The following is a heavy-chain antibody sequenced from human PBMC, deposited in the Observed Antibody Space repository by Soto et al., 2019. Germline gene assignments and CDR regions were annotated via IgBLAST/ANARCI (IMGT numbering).Heavy chain of an antibody. CDR2: INPNSGGT. V-gene: IGHV1-2*04. J-gene: IGHJ4*02. CDR3: ARVRYYYDSIAAFDY. CDR1: GYTFTGYY. Sequence: ASVKVSCKASGYTFTGYYMHWVRQAPGQGLEWMGWINPNSGGTNYAQKFQGWVTMTRDTSISTAYMELSRLRSDDTAVYYCARVRYYYDSIAAFDYWGQGTLVTVSS. D-gene: IGHD3-22*01.